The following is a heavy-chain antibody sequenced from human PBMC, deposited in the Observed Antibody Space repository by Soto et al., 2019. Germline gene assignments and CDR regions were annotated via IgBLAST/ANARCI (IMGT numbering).Heavy chain of an antibody. J-gene: IGHJ4*02. CDR2: IYYSGST. D-gene: IGHD4-17*01. CDR3: AREGYGVQWGY. V-gene: IGHV4-59*01. Sequence: QVQLQESGPGLVKPSETLSLTCTVSGGSISSYYWSWIRQPPGKGLEWIGYIYYSGSTNYNPSLKSRVTISVDTSKNQFSLKLSSVTAADTAVYYCAREGYGVQWGYWGQGTLVTVSS. CDR1: GGSISSYY.